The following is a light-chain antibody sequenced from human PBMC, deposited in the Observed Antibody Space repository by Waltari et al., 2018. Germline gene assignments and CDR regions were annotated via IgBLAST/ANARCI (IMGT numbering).Light chain of an antibody. CDR3: SSYAGSDNYVV. CDR1: SSDIGNYDY. CDR2: EVD. J-gene: IGLJ2*01. V-gene: IGLV2-8*01. Sequence: QSALTQPRPASGSPGQSVTISCTGSSSDIGNYDYVSWYQQHPGKAPKLIIYEVDKRPSGVPDRFSGSKSGNTASLTVSGLQGDDEADYYCSSYAGSDNYVVFGGGTELTVL.